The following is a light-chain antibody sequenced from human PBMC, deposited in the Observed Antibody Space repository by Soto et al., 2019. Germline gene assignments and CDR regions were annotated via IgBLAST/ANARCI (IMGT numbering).Light chain of an antibody. J-gene: IGKJ1*01. CDR2: RAS. CDR1: EFVAYN. V-gene: IGKV3-15*01. CDR3: QEYDKWPLWT. Sequence: EMVVTQSPAALSVSPGGRATLSCRASEFVAYNLAWYQQKSGQPPRLLMYRASTRATGVPARFSGSGVGRAFTLTITTLQSEDFAVYYCQEYDKWPLWTFGQGTKLEMK.